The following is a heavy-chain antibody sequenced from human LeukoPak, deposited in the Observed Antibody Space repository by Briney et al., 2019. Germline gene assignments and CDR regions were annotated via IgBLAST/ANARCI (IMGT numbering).Heavy chain of an antibody. Sequence: SETLSLTCTVSGGPVRSGSYYWRWIRPPPEEGLEWSGYIYYSATPNYNPSLRSRVTISVAMSKNQFSLWVNSVTAADTAVYYCARAGDAWWFDPWGQGALVTVSS. CDR3: ARAGDAWWFDP. CDR2: IYYSATP. J-gene: IGHJ5*02. CDR1: GGPVRSGSYY. D-gene: IGHD3-16*01. V-gene: IGHV4-61*01.